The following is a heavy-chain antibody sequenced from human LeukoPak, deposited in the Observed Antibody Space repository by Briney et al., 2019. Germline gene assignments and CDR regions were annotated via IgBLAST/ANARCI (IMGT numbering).Heavy chain of an antibody. D-gene: IGHD3-10*01. CDR2: IKEDGSEK. V-gene: IGHV3-7*04. Sequence: QPGGSLRLSCAASGFTFSTFWMNWVRQAPGKGLEWVANIKEDGSEKYYVDSLKGRFTISRDNAKNSLYLQMNSLRAEDTAVYYCARSEFEAFDMWGQGTMVTVSS. J-gene: IGHJ3*02. CDR3: ARSEFEAFDM. CDR1: GFTFSTFW.